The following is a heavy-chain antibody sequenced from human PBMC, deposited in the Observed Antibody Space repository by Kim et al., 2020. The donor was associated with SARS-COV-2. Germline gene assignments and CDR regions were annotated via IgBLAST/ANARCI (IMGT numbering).Heavy chain of an antibody. D-gene: IGHD1-26*01. V-gene: IGHV3-66*01. CDR3: VTTSEEYDS. Sequence: GGSLRLSCAASGFSVSNNYMSWVRQAPGKGLEWVSILYSGGSTYYADSVKGRFTISSDNSKNTLFLQMNSLRAEDTAIYYCVTTSEEYDSWGQGTLVTVSS. CDR2: LYSGGST. J-gene: IGHJ4*02. CDR1: GFSVSNNY.